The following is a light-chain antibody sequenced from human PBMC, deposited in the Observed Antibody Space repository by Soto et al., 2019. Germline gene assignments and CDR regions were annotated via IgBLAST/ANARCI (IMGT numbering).Light chain of an antibody. CDR2: DAS. J-gene: IGKJ2*01. Sequence: EVVMTQSPASLSASPGERVTLSCRASQNIRSSLAWCQQRPGQAPRLLIYDASTRATGIPPRFSGGGSGTEFTVTISSLQPEDFAIYYCQQYDIWPPYTFGQGTKVDIK. CDR1: QNIRSS. V-gene: IGKV3-15*01. CDR3: QQYDIWPPYT.